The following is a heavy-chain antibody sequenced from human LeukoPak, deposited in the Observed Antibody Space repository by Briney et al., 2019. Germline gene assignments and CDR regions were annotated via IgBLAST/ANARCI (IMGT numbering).Heavy chain of an antibody. Sequence: GGSLRLSCAASGFTFRNYAMHWVRQAPGKGLEWVAIISNDENRKYYADSVKGRFTISRDNSKNTLYLQMNSLRAGDTAVYYCARYGGYSVYDYFDYWGQGTLVTVSS. D-gene: IGHD5/OR15-5a*01. CDR2: ISNDENRK. V-gene: IGHV3-30*04. CDR3: ARYGGYSVYDYFDY. J-gene: IGHJ4*02. CDR1: GFTFRNYA.